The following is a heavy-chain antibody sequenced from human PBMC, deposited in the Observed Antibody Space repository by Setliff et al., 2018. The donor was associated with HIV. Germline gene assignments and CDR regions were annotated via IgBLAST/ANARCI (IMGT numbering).Heavy chain of an antibody. V-gene: IGHV4-39*07. D-gene: IGHD4-17*01. Sequence: SETLSLTCTVSGGSITTTNYYWGWVRQSPGKGLEWIGVIYYRGSAYYNLSLQSRVTLSVDTSKNSFSLHLTSVTAADTAVYFCAKGAGFYGDYTFDYWGQGHLVTVSS. J-gene: IGHJ4*02. CDR2: IYYRGSA. CDR1: GGSITTTNYY. CDR3: AKGAGFYGDYTFDY.